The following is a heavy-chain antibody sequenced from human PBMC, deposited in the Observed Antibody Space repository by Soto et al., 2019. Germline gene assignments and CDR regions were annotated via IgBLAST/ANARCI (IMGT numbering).Heavy chain of an antibody. V-gene: IGHV4-38-2*01. Sequence: ETLSLTCAVSGYSISGGYYWGGIRQPPGKGLEWIGSIYHSGSTYYKPSLKSGVTISVDTSKNKFSLKLSSVTAADKSVYYCAGITMMVVGAYGMDVWGQGTTVTVSS. CDR3: AGITMMVVGAYGMDV. D-gene: IGHD3-22*01. CDR1: GYSISGGYY. CDR2: IYHSGST. J-gene: IGHJ6*02.